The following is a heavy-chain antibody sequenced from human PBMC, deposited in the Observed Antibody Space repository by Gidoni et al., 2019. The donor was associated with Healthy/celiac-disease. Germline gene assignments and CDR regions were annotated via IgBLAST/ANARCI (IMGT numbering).Heavy chain of an antibody. D-gene: IGHD2-21*02. CDR1: GGSVSSGSYY. CDR3: ARGGTVVTPFKGADYYFDY. V-gene: IGHV4-61*01. CDR2: IYYSGST. J-gene: IGHJ4*02. Sequence: QVQLQESGPGLVKPSETLSLTCTVSGGSVSSGSYYWSWIRQPPGKGLEWIGYIYYSGSTNYNPSLKSRVTISVDTSKNQFSLKLSSVTAADTAVYYCARGGTVVTPFKGADYYFDYWGQGTLVTVSS.